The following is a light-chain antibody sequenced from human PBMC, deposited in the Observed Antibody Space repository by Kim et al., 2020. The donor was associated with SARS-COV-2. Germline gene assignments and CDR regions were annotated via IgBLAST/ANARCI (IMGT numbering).Light chain of an antibody. Sequence: SAGARASLACTASQSSAASYLAWYAHIPGPAPRLPICAASTRAPGITDRFSGSGSGTDFTLTIPTLEPEDSVLYFCQKFARSTRNFGQGTKVDIK. CDR2: AAS. CDR3: QKFARSTRN. CDR1: QSSAASY. V-gene: IGKV3-20*01. J-gene: IGKJ2*01.